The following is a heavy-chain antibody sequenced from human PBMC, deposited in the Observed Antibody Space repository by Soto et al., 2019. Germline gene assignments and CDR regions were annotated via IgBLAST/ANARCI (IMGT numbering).Heavy chain of an antibody. CDR3: ARDLSSDYDSYYFGY. V-gene: IGHV4-38-2*02. D-gene: IGHD3-22*01. Sequence: PSVSLSLTCSVAGYLISSGYYWGWVRQTPGKGLEWLGRIDYSGRTYKNPSLKSRVSASVDRSQNQFSLNLRSVTAADTAVYFCARDLSSDYDSYYFGYWGQGTLVTICS. CDR1: GYLISSGYY. J-gene: IGHJ4*02. CDR2: IDYSGRT.